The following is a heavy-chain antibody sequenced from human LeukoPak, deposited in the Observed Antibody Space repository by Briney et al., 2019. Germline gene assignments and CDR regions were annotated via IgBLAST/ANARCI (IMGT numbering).Heavy chain of an antibody. CDR2: INRSGST. J-gene: IGHJ5*02. CDR1: GGSFSGYY. CDR3: ARGCDYVLESYRRFDP. Sequence: SETLSPTCAVYGGSFSGYYWSWIRQPPGKGLEWIGEINRSGSTNYNPSLKSRVTISVDTSKNQFSLKLSSVTAADTAVYYCARGCDYVLESYRRFDPWGQGTLVTVSS. D-gene: IGHD3-16*02. V-gene: IGHV4-34*01.